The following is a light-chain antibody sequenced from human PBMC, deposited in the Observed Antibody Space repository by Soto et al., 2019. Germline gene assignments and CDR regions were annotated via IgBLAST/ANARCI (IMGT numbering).Light chain of an antibody. CDR3: SSFTRSNSYV. CDR1: SSDVGAYNY. V-gene: IGLV2-14*03. CDR2: DVS. Sequence: QSVLTQPASVSGSPGRSITISCTGTSSDVGAYNYVSWYQQHPGKVPKLMIYDVSDRPSGVSNRFSGSKSGNTASLTISGLQAEDEADYYCSSFTRSNSYVFGTGTQLTVL. J-gene: IGLJ1*01.